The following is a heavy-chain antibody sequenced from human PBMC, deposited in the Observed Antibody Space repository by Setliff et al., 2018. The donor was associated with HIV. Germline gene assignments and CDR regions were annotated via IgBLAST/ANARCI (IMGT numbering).Heavy chain of an antibody. V-gene: IGHV1-69*05. Sequence: GASVKVSCKASGGTFSSYAISWVRQAPGQGLEWMGGIIPIFGTANYAQKFQGRVTITTDESTSTAYMELSSLRSEDTAVYYCARDSYPSVSLERYYYYYMDVWGKGTTVTVSS. J-gene: IGHJ6*03. CDR3: ARDSYPSVSLERYYYYYMDV. CDR1: GGTFSSYA. CDR2: IIPIFGTA. D-gene: IGHD3-10*01.